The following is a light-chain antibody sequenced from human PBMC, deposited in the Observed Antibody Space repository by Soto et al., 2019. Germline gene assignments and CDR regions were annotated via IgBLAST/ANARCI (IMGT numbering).Light chain of an antibody. CDR1: SSDVGSYNL. CDR2: EGS. Sequence: QSALTQPASVSGSPGQSITISCTGTSSDVGSYNLVSWYQQHPGKAPKLMIYEGSKRPSGVSNRCSGSKSGNTASLTISGLQAEYEADYYCCSYAGSSTFYVFGTGTKVTVL. V-gene: IGLV2-23*01. CDR3: CSYAGSSTFYV. J-gene: IGLJ1*01.